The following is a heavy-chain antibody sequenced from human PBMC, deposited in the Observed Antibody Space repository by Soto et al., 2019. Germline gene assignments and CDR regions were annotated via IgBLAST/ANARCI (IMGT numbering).Heavy chain of an antibody. J-gene: IGHJ6*02. D-gene: IGHD5-18*01. CDR3: ARVDTAMVDYYYYGMDV. V-gene: IGHV4-39*01. CDR1: GGSISSSSYY. Sequence: SETLSLTCTVSGGSISSSSYYWGWIRQPPGKGLEWIGSIYYSGSTYYNPSLKSRVTISVDTSKNQFSLKLSSVTAADTAVYYCARVDTAMVDYYYYGMDVWGQGTTVTVSS. CDR2: IYYSGST.